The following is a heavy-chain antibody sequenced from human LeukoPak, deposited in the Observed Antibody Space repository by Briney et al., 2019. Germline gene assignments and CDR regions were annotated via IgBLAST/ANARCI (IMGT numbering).Heavy chain of an antibody. CDR2: ISWNSGRI. CDR1: GFTFNDFA. J-gene: IGHJ4*02. Sequence: GRSLRLSCAASGFTFNDFAMHWVRLTPGKGLEWVSGISWNSGRIGYADSVKGRFTISRDNAENSLYLQMNSLRTEDTALYYCAKDGGDYGDYSYYFDYWGQGTLVTVSS. D-gene: IGHD4-17*01. CDR3: AKDGGDYGDYSYYFDY. V-gene: IGHV3-9*01.